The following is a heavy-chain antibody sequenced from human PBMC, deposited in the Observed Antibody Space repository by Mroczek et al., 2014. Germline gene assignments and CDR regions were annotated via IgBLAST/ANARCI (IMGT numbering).Heavy chain of an antibody. CDR1: GGSFSGYY. CDR2: INHSGST. D-gene: IGHD4-17*01. J-gene: IGHJ3*02. V-gene: IGHV4-34*01. CDR3: ARAKTTGRAFDI. Sequence: QVQLQQWGAGLLKPSETLSLTCAVYGGSFSGYYWSWIRQPPGKGLEWIGEINHSGSTNYNPSLKSRVTISVDTSKNQFSLKLSSVTAADTAVYYCARAKTTGRAFDIWGQGTMVTVSS.